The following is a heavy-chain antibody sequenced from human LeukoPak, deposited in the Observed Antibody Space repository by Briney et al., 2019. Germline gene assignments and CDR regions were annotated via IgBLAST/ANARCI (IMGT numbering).Heavy chain of an antibody. CDR1: GYTFTSYA. Sequence: ASVKVSCKASGYTFTSYAMHWVRQAPGQGLEWMGWISAYSGNTNYAQKLQGRVTMTTDTSTTTAYMELRSLRSDDTAIYYCARDSIAVAGTIDYWGQGTLVTVSS. V-gene: IGHV1-18*01. J-gene: IGHJ4*01. CDR2: ISAYSGNT. CDR3: ARDSIAVAGTIDY. D-gene: IGHD6-19*01.